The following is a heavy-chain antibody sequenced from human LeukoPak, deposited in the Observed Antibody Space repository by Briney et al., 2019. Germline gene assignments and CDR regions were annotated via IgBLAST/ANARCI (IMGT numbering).Heavy chain of an antibody. CDR3: ARERDGRFFDY. CDR2: IKQDGSEK. J-gene: IGHJ4*02. CDR1: GFTFSSYS. Sequence: GGSLRLSCAASGFTFSSYSMNWVRQAPGKGLEWVANIKQDGSEKYYVDSVKGRFTISRDNAKNSLHLQMNTLRAEDTAVYYCARERDGRFFDYWGQGTLVTVSS. D-gene: IGHD5-24*01. V-gene: IGHV3-7*01.